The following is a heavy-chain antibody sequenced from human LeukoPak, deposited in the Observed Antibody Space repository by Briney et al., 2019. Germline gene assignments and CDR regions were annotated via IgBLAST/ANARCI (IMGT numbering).Heavy chain of an antibody. CDR1: GFTFSSYT. Sequence: GGSLRLSCAASGFTFSSYTMNWVRQAPGKGLEWVSSISSRSSYIYYADSVKGRFTISRDNTKNSLYLQMNGLRAEDTAVYYCAAADPPDYWGQGTLVTVSS. J-gene: IGHJ4*02. CDR3: AAADPPDY. CDR2: ISSRSSYI. V-gene: IGHV3-21*01.